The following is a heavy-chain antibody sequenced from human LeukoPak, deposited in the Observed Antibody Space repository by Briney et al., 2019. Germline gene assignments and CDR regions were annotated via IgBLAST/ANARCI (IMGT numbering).Heavy chain of an antibody. D-gene: IGHD3-22*01. V-gene: IGHV4-30-4*01. CDR2: IYYSGST. J-gene: IGHJ6*02. CDR1: GGSISSGDYY. Sequence: SETLSLTCTVSGGSISSGDYYWSWIRQPPGKGLEWIGYIYYSGSTYYNPSLKSRVTISVDTSKNQFSLKLSFVTAADTAVYYCARGQYYDSSGYYFYYYYGMDVWGQGTTVTVSS. CDR3: ARGQYYDSSGYYFYYYYGMDV.